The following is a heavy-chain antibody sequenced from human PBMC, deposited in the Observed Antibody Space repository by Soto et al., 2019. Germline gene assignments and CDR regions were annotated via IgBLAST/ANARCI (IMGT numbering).Heavy chain of an antibody. CDR1: GGSISSGGYS. CDR2: IYHSGST. CDR3: ARVEGLRFDP. J-gene: IGHJ5*02. Sequence: SETLSLTCAVSGGSISSGGYSWSWIRQPPGKGLEWIGYIYHSGSTYYNPSLKSRVTISVDRSKNQFSLKLSSVTAADTAVYYCARVEGLRFDPWGQGTLVTVSS. D-gene: IGHD4-17*01. V-gene: IGHV4-30-2*01.